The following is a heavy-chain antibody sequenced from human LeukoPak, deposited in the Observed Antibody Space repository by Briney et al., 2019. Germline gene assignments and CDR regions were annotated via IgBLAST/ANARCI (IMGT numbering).Heavy chain of an antibody. D-gene: IGHD5-18*01. J-gene: IGHJ6*03. Sequence: GASVKVSCKASGGTFSSYAISWVRQAPGQGLEWMGGIIPIFGTANYAQKFQGRVTITADESTSTAYMELSSLRPEDTAVYYCASALDTAMVTQYYYYMDVWGKGTTVTVSS. CDR2: IIPIFGTA. CDR1: GGTFSSYA. V-gene: IGHV1-69*13. CDR3: ASALDTAMVTQYYYYMDV.